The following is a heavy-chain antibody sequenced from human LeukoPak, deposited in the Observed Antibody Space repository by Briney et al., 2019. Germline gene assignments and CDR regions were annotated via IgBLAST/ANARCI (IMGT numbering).Heavy chain of an antibody. CDR3: ARHDRYYYGMDV. CDR1: GGSISTYY. D-gene: IGHD3-22*01. CDR2: VYYSGHT. Sequence: PSETLSLTCTVSGGSISTYYWSWIRQPPGKGLEWIAYVYYSGHTSYNPSLKGRVTISVDTSKNQFSLNLSSVTAADTAVYYCARHDRYYYGMDVWGQGTTVTVSS. V-gene: IGHV4-59*08. J-gene: IGHJ6*02.